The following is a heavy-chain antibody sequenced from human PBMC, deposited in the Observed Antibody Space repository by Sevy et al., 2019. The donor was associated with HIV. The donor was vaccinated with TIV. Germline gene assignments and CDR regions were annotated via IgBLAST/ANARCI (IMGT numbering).Heavy chain of an antibody. CDR2: ISAYNGNT. Sequence: ASVKVSCKASGYTFTSYGISWVRQAPGQGLEWMGWISAYNGNTNYAQKLQGRVTMTTDTSTSTAYMELRSLRSDDTAVYYCARDREHYYDSSGPSRFDPWGQGTLVTVSS. V-gene: IGHV1-18*01. CDR1: GYTFTSYG. CDR3: ARDREHYYDSSGPSRFDP. J-gene: IGHJ5*02. D-gene: IGHD3-22*01.